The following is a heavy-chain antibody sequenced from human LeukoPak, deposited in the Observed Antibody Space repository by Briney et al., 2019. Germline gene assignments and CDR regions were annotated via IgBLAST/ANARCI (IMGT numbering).Heavy chain of an antibody. D-gene: IGHD1-26*01. J-gene: IGHJ4*02. CDR3: ARHSVGSNFDY. Sequence: PSETLSLTCAVYGGSFSGYYWSWIRQPPGKGLEWIGEINHSGSTNYNPSLKSRVTISVDTSKNQFSLKLSSVTAADTAVYYCARHSVGSNFDYWGQGTLVTVSS. CDR1: GGSFSGYY. V-gene: IGHV4-34*01. CDR2: INHSGST.